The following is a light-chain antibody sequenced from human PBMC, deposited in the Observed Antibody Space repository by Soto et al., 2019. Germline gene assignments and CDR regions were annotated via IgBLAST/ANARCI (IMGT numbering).Light chain of an antibody. Sequence: EIVLTQSPGTLSLSPGERATLSCRASQSVSSSYLAWYQQKPGQAPRLLIYGASNRATGIPDRFSGSESGTDFTLTINRLEPEDFAVYYCQQYGSSPWAFGQGTKV. J-gene: IGKJ1*01. CDR2: GAS. CDR3: QQYGSSPWA. CDR1: QSVSSSY. V-gene: IGKV3-20*01.